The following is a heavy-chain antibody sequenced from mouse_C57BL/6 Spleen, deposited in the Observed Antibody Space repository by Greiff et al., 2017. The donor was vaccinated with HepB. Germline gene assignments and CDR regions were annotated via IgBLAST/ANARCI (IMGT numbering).Heavy chain of an antibody. Sequence: EVMLVESGGDLVKPGGSLKLSCAASGFTFSSYGMSWVRQTPDKRLEWVATISSGGSYTYYPDSVKGRFTISRDNAKNTLYLQMSSLKSEDTAMYYCARQEGRYDYDGYFDYWGQGTTLTVSS. CDR1: GFTFSSYG. D-gene: IGHD2-4*01. J-gene: IGHJ2*01. CDR3: ARQEGRYDYDGYFDY. CDR2: ISSGGSYT. V-gene: IGHV5-6*01.